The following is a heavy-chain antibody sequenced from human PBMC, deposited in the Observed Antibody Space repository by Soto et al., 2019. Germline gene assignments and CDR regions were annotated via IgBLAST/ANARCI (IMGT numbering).Heavy chain of an antibody. V-gene: IGHV4-59*01. CDR2: VYSSGLT. Sequence: ETLSLTCAVSGGSISSYYWTWIRQPAGKGLEWIGYVYSSGLTKYSPSLKSRVTISVDTSKNQFSLKLTSVTAADTAVYYCARDFMTMPTHAGIDVWGQGTTVTVSS. CDR3: ARDFMTMPTHAGIDV. D-gene: IGHD2-2*01. CDR1: GGSISSYY. J-gene: IGHJ6*02.